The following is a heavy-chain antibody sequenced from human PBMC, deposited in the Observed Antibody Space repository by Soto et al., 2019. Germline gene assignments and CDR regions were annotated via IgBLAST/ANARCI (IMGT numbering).Heavy chain of an antibody. V-gene: IGHV3-13*01. J-gene: IGHJ3*02. CDR2: IGTAGDT. CDR1: GFTFSSYD. D-gene: IGHD5-12*01. CDR3: AREARGYSGYARDVFDI. Sequence: GGSLRLSCAASGFTFSSYDMHWVRQATGKGLEWVSAIGTAGDTYYPGSVKGRFTISRENAKNSLYLQMNSLRAEDTAVYYCAREARGYSGYARDVFDIWGQGPMVTVS.